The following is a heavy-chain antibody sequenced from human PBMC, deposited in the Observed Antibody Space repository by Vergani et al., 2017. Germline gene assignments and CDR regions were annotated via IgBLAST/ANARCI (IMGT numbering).Heavy chain of an antibody. CDR2: INTNTGNP. J-gene: IGHJ4*02. CDR1: GYTFTSYG. Sequence: QVQLVQSGAEVKKPGASVKVSCKASGYTFTSYGISWVRQAPGQGLEWMGWINTNTGNPTYAQGFTGRFVFSLDTSVSTSYLQISSLEAEDTAVYYCAREGGGSMFDYWGQGTLVTVSS. D-gene: IGHD2-8*01. CDR3: AREGGGSMFDY. V-gene: IGHV7-4-1*02.